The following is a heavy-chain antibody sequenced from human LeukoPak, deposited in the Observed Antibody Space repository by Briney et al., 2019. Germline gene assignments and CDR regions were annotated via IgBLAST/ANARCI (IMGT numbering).Heavy chain of an antibody. Sequence: GGSLRLSCAASGFTFSNVWMNWVRQAPGKGLEWVGRIKSKTDGGTTDYAAPVKGRFTISRDDSKNTLYLQMNSLKTEDTAVYYCSTTYYYDSSEGYWGQGTLVTVSS. CDR3: STTYYYDSSEGY. CDR1: GFTFSNVW. CDR2: IKSKTDGGTT. D-gene: IGHD3-22*01. J-gene: IGHJ4*02. V-gene: IGHV3-15*07.